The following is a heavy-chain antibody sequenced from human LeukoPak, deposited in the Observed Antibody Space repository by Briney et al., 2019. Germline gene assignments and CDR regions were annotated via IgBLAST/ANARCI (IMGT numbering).Heavy chain of an antibody. CDR3: ARWFWEWGDSNYPYYYYYMDV. Sequence: PSETLSLTCAVYGGSFSGYYWSWIRQPPGKGLEWIGEINHSGSTNYNPSLKSRVTISVDTSKNQFSLRLSSVTAADTAVYYCARWFWEWGDSNYPYYYYYMDVWGKGTTVTVSS. CDR2: INHSGST. D-gene: IGHD4-11*01. V-gene: IGHV4-34*01. CDR1: GGSFSGYY. J-gene: IGHJ6*03.